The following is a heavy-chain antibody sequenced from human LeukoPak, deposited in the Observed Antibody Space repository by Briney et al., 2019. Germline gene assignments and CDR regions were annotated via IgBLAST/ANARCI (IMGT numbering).Heavy chain of an antibody. D-gene: IGHD6-13*01. CDR1: GFTFSSYA. V-gene: IGHV3-23*01. CDR3: AKAPTEGGSWYSARYYFDY. Sequence: GVLRLSCAASGFTFSSYAMSWVRQAPGKGLEWVSAISGSGGSTYYADSVKGRFTISRDNSKNTLYLQMNSLRAEDTAVYYCAKAPTEGGSWYSARYYFDYWGQGTLVTVSP. J-gene: IGHJ4*02. CDR2: ISGSGGST.